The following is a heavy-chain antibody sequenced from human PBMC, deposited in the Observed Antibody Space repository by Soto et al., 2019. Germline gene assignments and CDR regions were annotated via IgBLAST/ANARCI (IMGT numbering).Heavy chain of an antibody. D-gene: IGHD2-2*01. Sequence: GGSLRLSCAASGFTFSSYWMNWVRQAPGKGLEWVANIKQDGSEKYYVDSVKGRFTISRDNAKNPLYLQMNSLRAEDTAVYYCAREPALTNYYYYYMDVWGKGTTVTVSS. CDR3: AREPALTNYYYYYMDV. V-gene: IGHV3-7*01. J-gene: IGHJ6*03. CDR2: IKQDGSEK. CDR1: GFTFSSYW.